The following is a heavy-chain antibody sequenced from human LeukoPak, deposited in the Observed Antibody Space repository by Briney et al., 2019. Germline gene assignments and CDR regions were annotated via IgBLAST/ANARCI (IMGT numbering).Heavy chain of an antibody. CDR2: ISGSGGST. J-gene: IGHJ6*02. D-gene: IGHD3-3*01. V-gene: IGHV3-23*01. CDR3: AKAIRFLEWLLPVGMDV. Sequence: GGSLRLSCAASGFTFSSYAMSWVRLAPGKGLEWVSAISGSGGSTYYADSVKGRFTISRDNSKNTLYLQMNSLRAEDTAVYYCAKAIRFLEWLLPVGMDVWGQGTTVTVSS. CDR1: GFTFSSYA.